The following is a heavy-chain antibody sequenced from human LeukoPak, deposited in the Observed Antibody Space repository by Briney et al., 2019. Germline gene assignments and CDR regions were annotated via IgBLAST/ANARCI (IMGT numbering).Heavy chain of an antibody. J-gene: IGHJ4*02. D-gene: IGHD3/OR15-3a*01. Sequence: PSETLSLTCTVSGGSISSYYWSWIRQPPGKGLEWIGYIYYSGSTNYNPSLKSRVTMSVDTSKNQFSLWLSSVTAADTAVYFCARFRDYYFDYWGQGTLVTVSS. CDR2: IYYSGST. V-gene: IGHV4-59*12. CDR3: ARFRDYYFDY. CDR1: GGSISSYY.